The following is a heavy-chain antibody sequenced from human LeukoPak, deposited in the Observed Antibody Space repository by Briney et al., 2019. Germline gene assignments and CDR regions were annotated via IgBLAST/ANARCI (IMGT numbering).Heavy chain of an antibody. J-gene: IGHJ4*02. CDR1: GYTFTDYF. V-gene: IGHV1-2*06. CDR2: MNGNSGVT. CDR3: AREQPRGYYDSHRLDY. Sequence: ASVKVSCKASGYTFTDYFIHWVRQAPGQGPEWMGRMNGNSGVTMYAQTLQDRVTMTRDTSISTAYMELSRLTSDDTAVYYCAREQPRGYYDSHRLDYWGQGTLVTVSS. D-gene: IGHD3-22*01.